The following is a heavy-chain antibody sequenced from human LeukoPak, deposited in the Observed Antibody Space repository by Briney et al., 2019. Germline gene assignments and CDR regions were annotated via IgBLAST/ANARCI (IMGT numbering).Heavy chain of an antibody. D-gene: IGHD3-10*02. Sequence: PGGSLRLSCAASGFTFSNYWMHWVRQAPGKGLVWVSRINSDGINTSYADSVKGRFTISRDNAKNTLSLQMNSLRAEDTAVYYCAELGITMIGGVWGKGTTVTISS. J-gene: IGHJ6*04. CDR1: GFTFSNYW. CDR2: INSDGINT. V-gene: IGHV3-74*01. CDR3: AELGITMIGGV.